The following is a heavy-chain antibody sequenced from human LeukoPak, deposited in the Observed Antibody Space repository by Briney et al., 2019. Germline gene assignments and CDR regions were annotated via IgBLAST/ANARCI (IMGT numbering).Heavy chain of an antibody. CDR3: ARGGCSGGSCFGGFWFDP. D-gene: IGHD2-15*01. J-gene: IGHJ5*02. CDR1: GYTFTGYY. CDR2: INPNSGGT. Sequence: ASVKVSCKASGYTFTGYYMHWVRQAPGQGLEWMGWINPNSGGTNYAQRFQGWVTMTRDTSISTAYLELSRLRSEDTSVYYCARGGCSGGSCFGGFWFDPWGQGTLVTVSS. V-gene: IGHV1-2*04.